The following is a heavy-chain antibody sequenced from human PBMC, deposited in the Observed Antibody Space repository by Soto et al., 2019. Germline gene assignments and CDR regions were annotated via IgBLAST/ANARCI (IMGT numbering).Heavy chain of an antibody. CDR3: AGQTFTIAAASYGRSNWFDP. V-gene: IGHV4-59*04. Sequence: SETLSLTCTVSGGSISSYYWSWIRQPAGKGLEWIGTIYFTGNTYYTPSLKSRLTMSIDTSKNEFSLRLNSVTAADTAVYYCAGQTFTIAAASYGRSNWFDPWGPGTLVTVSS. D-gene: IGHD6-25*01. CDR2: IYFTGNT. J-gene: IGHJ5*02. CDR1: GGSISSYY.